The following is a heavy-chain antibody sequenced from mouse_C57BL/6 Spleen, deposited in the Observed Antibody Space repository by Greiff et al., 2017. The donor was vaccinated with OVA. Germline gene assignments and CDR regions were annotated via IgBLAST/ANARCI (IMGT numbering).Heavy chain of an antibody. J-gene: IGHJ2*01. Sequence: EVKVVESGGGLVKPGGSLKLSCAASGFTFSDYGMHWVRQAPEKGLEWVAYISSGSSTIYYADTVKGRFTISRDNAKNTLFLQMTSLRSEDTAMYYCAREAGRGRYYFDYWGQGTTLTVSS. V-gene: IGHV5-17*01. D-gene: IGHD4-1*01. CDR3: AREAGRGRYYFDY. CDR1: GFTFSDYG. CDR2: ISSGSSTI.